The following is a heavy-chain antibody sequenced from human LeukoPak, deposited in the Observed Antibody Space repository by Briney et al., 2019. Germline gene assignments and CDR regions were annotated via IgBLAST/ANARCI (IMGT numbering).Heavy chain of an antibody. CDR3: AHMGVDRGLDI. CDR1: GGSISSGGYY. V-gene: IGHV4-30-2*01. CDR2: IYHSGST. Sequence: SETLSLTCTVSGGSISSGGYYWSWIRQPPGKGLEWIGYIYHSGSTYYNPSLKSRVTISVDRSKNQFSLKLSSVTAADTAVYYCAHMGVDRGLDIWGQGTMVTVSS. D-gene: IGHD2-15*01. J-gene: IGHJ3*02.